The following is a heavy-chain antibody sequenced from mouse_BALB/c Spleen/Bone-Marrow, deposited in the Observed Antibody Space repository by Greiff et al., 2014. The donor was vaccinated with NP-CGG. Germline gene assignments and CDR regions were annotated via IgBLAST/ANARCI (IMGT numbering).Heavy chain of an antibody. Sequence: QVQLQQSGAELARPGASVKMSCRASGYTFTTYTMHWVKQRPGQGLEWIGYINPSSGYTYYNQKFKDKATLTAEKSSSAAYLQLSSLTSEDSAVYYCARVYGNYDAMDYWGQGTSVTVSS. CDR2: INPSSGYT. J-gene: IGHJ4*01. D-gene: IGHD2-1*01. V-gene: IGHV1-4*01. CDR3: ARVYGNYDAMDY. CDR1: GYTFTTYT.